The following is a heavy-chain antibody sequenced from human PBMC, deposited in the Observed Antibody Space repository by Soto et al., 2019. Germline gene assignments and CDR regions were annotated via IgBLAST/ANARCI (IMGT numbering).Heavy chain of an antibody. CDR1: GLSITDSEMG. D-gene: IGHD6-19*01. CDR3: ARRHLAVAVSPWFHP. J-gene: IGHJ5*02. CDR2: IDSSGEK. Sequence: QVTLKESGPVLVKPTETLTLRCTVSGLSITDSEMGVSWIRQPPGQPLEWLAHIDSSGEKSYRTFLKSRLAISKDTSKSQIVLTMTNMDPADTATYYCARRHLAVAVSPWFHPWAQGIPVTVAS. V-gene: IGHV2-26*01.